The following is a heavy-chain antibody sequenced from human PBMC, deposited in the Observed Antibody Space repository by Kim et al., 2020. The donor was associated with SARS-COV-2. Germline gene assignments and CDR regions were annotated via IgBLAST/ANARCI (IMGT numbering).Heavy chain of an antibody. CDR1: GGSVSSGSYY. Sequence: SETLSLTCTVSGGSVSSGSYYWSWIRQPPGKGLEWIGYIYYSGSTNYNPSLKSRVTISVDTSKNQFSLKLSSVTAADTAVYYCAREVPLRYCSGGSCYSSIYYYYYYMDVWGKGTTVTVSS. D-gene: IGHD2-15*01. CDR2: IYYSGST. J-gene: IGHJ6*03. V-gene: IGHV4-61*01. CDR3: AREVPLRYCSGGSCYSSIYYYYYYMDV.